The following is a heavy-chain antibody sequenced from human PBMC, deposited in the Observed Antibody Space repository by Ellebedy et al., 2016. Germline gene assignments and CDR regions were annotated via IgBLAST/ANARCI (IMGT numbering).Heavy chain of an antibody. CDR1: GFTFSSAG. D-gene: IGHD2-8*01. J-gene: IGHJ4*02. CDR3: ARDGSEWSRDY. V-gene: IGHV3-21*06. Sequence: GGSLRLSXAASGFTFSSAGMTWVRQAPGKGLEWVATIVNSGRETYYADALKGRFTVSRDNAMRSLYLHMDSLTVEDTAVYYCARDGSEWSRDYWGQGTLVTVSS. CDR2: IVNSGRET.